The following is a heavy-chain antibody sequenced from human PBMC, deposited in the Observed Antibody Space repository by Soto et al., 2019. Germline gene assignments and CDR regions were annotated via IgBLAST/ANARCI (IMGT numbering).Heavy chain of an antibody. V-gene: IGHV4-31*03. D-gene: IGHD3-3*01. CDR2: IYYSGST. Sequence: NPSETLSLTCTVSGGSISSGGYYWSWIRQHPGKGLEWIGYIYYSGSTYYNPSLKSRVTISVDTSKNQFSLKLSSVTAADTAVYYCARDTRITIFGVDSNGMDVCGQGTTVTVSS. CDR1: GGSISSGGYY. J-gene: IGHJ6*02. CDR3: ARDTRITIFGVDSNGMDV.